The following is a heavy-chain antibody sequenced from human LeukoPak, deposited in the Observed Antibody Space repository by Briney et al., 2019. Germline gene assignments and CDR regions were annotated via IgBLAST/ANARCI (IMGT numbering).Heavy chain of an antibody. J-gene: IGHJ5*02. Sequence: SETLSLTCTVSGGSISSYYWSWIRQPAGKGLEWIGRIYTSGSTNYNPSLKSRVTMSVDTSKNQFSLKLSSVTAADTAVYYCARDANGDSPPSDIHYNWFDPWGQGTLVTVSS. CDR2: IYTSGST. D-gene: IGHD3-9*01. CDR1: GGSISSYY. V-gene: IGHV4-4*07. CDR3: ARDANGDSPPSDIHYNWFDP.